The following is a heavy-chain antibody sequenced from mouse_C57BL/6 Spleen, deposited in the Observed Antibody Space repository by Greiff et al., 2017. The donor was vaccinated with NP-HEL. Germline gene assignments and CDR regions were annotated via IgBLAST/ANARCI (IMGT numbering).Heavy chain of an antibody. CDR1: GFTFSDYG. J-gene: IGHJ4*01. Sequence: EVMLVESGGGLVKPGGSLKLSCAASGFTFSDYGMHWVRQAPEKGLEWVAYISSGSSTIYYADTVKGRFTISRDNAKNTLFLQMTSLRSEDTAMYYCARYYTYAMDYWGQGTSVTVSS. V-gene: IGHV5-17*01. D-gene: IGHD2-12*01. CDR2: ISSGSSTI. CDR3: ARYYTYAMDY.